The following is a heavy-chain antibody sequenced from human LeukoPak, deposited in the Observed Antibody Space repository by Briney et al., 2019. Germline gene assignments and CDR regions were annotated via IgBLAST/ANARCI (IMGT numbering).Heavy chain of an antibody. D-gene: IGHD1-7*01. CDR2: IYYSGST. J-gene: IGHJ3*02. CDR3: ARVGTTATFDI. Sequence: PSETLSLTCTASDDSISRDFWTWIRQPPGKGLEWIGYIYYSGSTNYNPSLKSRVTISVDTSKNQFSLKLSSVTAADTAVYYCARVGTTATFDIWGQGTMVTVSS. V-gene: IGHV4-59*01. CDR1: DDSISRDF.